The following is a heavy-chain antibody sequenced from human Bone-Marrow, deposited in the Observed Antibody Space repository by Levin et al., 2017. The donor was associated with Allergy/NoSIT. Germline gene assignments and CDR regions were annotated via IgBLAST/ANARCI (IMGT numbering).Heavy chain of an antibody. V-gene: IGHV4-39*01. CDR1: GTSVSSPGYY. CDR2: ISYSGQT. Sequence: KASETLSLTCTVSGTSVSSPGYYWGWVRQTPGKGLEYIGTISYSGQTKYNPSLRSRVTISVDTSKNQFSLRVTSVTAADAVVYYCARHLGEDYYHGIHVWGQGTTVTVSS. CDR3: ARHLGEDYYHGIHV. J-gene: IGHJ6*02.